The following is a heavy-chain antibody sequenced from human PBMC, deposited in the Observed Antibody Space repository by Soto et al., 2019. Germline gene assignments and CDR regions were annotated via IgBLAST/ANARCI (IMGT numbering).Heavy chain of an antibody. CDR3: ARGIRGYEFYYYYYMDV. CDR2: IYYSGST. V-gene: IGHV4-59*01. J-gene: IGHJ6*03. CDR1: GGSISSYY. D-gene: IGHD5-12*01. Sequence: TLSLTCTVSGGSISSYYWSWIRQPPGKGLEWIGYIYYSGSTNYNPSLKSRVTISVDTSKNQFSLKLSSVTAADTAVYYCARGIRGYEFYYYYYMDVWGKGTTVTVSS.